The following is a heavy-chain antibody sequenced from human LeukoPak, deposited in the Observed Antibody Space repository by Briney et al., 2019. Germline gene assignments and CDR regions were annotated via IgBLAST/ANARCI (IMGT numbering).Heavy chain of an antibody. V-gene: IGHV1-18*01. D-gene: IGHD2-2*01. CDR1: GYTFTSYG. CDR2: ISGYNGNT. J-gene: IGHJ4*02. Sequence: ASVKVSCKASGYTFTSYGISWVRQAPGQGLEWTGWISGYNGNTNYAQKFQGRVSMTTDTSTRTAYMELRSLRSDDTAVYYCARDSLRVVGASSTLDYWGQGTLVTVSS. CDR3: ARDSLRVVGASSTLDY.